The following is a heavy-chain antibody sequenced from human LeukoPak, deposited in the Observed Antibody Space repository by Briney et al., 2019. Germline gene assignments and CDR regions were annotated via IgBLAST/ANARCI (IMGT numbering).Heavy chain of an antibody. Sequence: SETLSLTCTVSGGSISSSNYYWGWIRQPPGKGLEWIGSIYYTGNTYYNPSLESRVTISVDTSKNQFSLKLSSVTAADTAVYYCASTAKKYSSGCFGLECAFDIWGQGTMVTVSS. CDR1: GGSISSSNYY. CDR3: ASTAKKYSSGCFGLECAFDI. CDR2: IYYTGNT. D-gene: IGHD6-19*01. V-gene: IGHV4-39*07. J-gene: IGHJ3*02.